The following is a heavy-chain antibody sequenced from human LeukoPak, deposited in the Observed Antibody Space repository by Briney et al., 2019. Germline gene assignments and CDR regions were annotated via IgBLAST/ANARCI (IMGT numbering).Heavy chain of an antibody. CDR3: AKDGDTSRNFYGWEILYPIDFEH. CDR2: SSSTSGTI. V-gene: IGHV3-48*01. D-gene: IGHD1-26*01. J-gene: IGHJ1*01. Sequence: GASLRLSCAAAGFTISGYSMNCVRQAPGKGRQGVSGSSSTSGTIYYTDSVKGRVTISVDTAKNSLYLQMNSLTAADTAVYYCAKDGDTSRNFYGWEILYPIDFEHWGQGTLVTVSS. CDR1: GFTISGYS.